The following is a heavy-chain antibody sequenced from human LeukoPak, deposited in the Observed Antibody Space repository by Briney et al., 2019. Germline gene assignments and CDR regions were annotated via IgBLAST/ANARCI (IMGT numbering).Heavy chain of an antibody. V-gene: IGHV3-66*01. CDR1: GFTVSSNY. CDR2: IYSGGST. Sequence: PGGSLRLSCAASGFTVSSNYMSWVRQAPGKGLEWVSVIYSGGSTYYADSVKGRFTISRDNSKNTLYLQMNSLRAEDTAVYYCARETAMVEGVREHWGQGTLVTVSS. D-gene: IGHD5-18*01. CDR3: ARETAMVEGVREH. J-gene: IGHJ4*02.